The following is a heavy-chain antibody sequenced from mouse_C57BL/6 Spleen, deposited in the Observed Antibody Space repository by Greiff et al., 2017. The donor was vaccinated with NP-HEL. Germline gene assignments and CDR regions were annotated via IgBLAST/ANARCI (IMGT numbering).Heavy chain of an antibody. CDR2: ISYDGSN. CDR3: ARAEYFDV. CDR1: GYSITSGYY. Sequence: SGPGLVKPSQSLSLTCSVTGYSITSGYYWNWIRQFPGNKLEWMGYISYDGSNNYNPSLKNRISITRDTSKNQFFLKLNSVTTEDTATYYCARAEYFDVWGTGTTVTVSS. V-gene: IGHV3-6*01. J-gene: IGHJ1*03.